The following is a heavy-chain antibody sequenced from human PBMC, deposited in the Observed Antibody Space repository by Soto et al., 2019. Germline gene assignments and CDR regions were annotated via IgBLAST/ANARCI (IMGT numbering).Heavy chain of an antibody. Sequence: PSETLSLTCAVYGGSFSGYYWSWIRQPPGKGLEWIGEINHSGSTNYNPSLKSRVTISVDTSKNQFSLKLSSVTAADTAVYYCSRPRVDTAMVTTNWFDPWGQGTLVTVSS. CDR3: SRPRVDTAMVTTNWFDP. D-gene: IGHD5-18*01. J-gene: IGHJ5*02. CDR1: GGSFSGYY. V-gene: IGHV4-34*01. CDR2: INHSGST.